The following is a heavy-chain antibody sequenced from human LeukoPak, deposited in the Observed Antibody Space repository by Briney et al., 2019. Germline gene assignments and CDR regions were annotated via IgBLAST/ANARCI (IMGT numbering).Heavy chain of an antibody. D-gene: IGHD3-22*01. Sequence: PGRSLRLSCAASGFTFSSYGMPWVRQAPGKGLEWVAVISYDGSNKYYADSVKGRFTISRDNSKNTLYLQMNSLRAEDTAVYYCAKIAPVDYYDSSGDFDYWGQGTLVTVSS. V-gene: IGHV3-30*18. CDR1: GFTFSSYG. CDR2: ISYDGSNK. CDR3: AKIAPVDYYDSSGDFDY. J-gene: IGHJ4*02.